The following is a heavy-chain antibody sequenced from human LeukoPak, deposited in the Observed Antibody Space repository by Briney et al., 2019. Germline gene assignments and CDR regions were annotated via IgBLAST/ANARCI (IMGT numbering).Heavy chain of an antibody. CDR3: ARAGGDDILTGYPYYYGMDV. J-gene: IGHJ6*04. Sequence: ASVKVSCKSSGGTFSSYAISWVRQAPGHGLEWMGGIIPIFGTANYAQKFQGRVTITADESTSTAYMELSSLRSVDTAVYYCARAGGDDILTGYPYYYGMDVWGKGTTVTVSS. CDR2: IIPIFGTA. CDR1: GGTFSSYA. D-gene: IGHD3-9*01. V-gene: IGHV1-69*13.